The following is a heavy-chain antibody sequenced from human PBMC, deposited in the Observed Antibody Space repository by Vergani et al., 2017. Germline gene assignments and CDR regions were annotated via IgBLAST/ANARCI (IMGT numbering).Heavy chain of an antibody. Sequence: QMQLVPSGPEVKTPGTSVKVSCKASGFTFTSSAVQWVRQARGQRLEWIGWIVVGSGNTNYAQKFQERVTITRDMSTSTAYMELSSLRSEDTAVYYCAADGWEMATNPFDYWGQGTLVTVSS. CDR1: GFTFTSSA. CDR3: AADGWEMATNPFDY. J-gene: IGHJ4*02. CDR2: IVVGSGNT. D-gene: IGHD5-24*01. V-gene: IGHV1-58*01.